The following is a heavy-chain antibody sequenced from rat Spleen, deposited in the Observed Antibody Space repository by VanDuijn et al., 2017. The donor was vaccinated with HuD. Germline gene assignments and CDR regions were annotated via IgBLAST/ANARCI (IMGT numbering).Heavy chain of an antibody. V-gene: IGHV5-29*01. CDR2: ISYDGSST. CDR3: ARGGSYYYGGMDA. CDR1: GFTFSNYG. Sequence: EVQLVESGGGLVQPGRSLKLSCAVSGFTFSNYGMAWVRQAPTKGLEWVATISYDGSSTYYRDSVKGRFTISRDNAKSTLYLLMDSLWSEDTATYYCARGGSYYYGGMDAWGQGASVTVSS. D-gene: IGHD1-12*02. J-gene: IGHJ4*01.